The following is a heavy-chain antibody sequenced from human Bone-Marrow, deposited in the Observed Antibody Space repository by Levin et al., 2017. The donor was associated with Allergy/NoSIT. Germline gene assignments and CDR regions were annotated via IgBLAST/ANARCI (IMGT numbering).Heavy chain of an antibody. CDR1: GFIFTNYA. V-gene: IGHV3-23*01. CDR3: ARSRQQWLRSHYFGY. CDR2: ISGSGGNT. D-gene: IGHD6-19*01. J-gene: IGHJ4*02. Sequence: PGGSLRLSCAASGFIFTNYAMSWVRQAPGKGLEWVSSISGSGGNTYYANSVNGRFTISRDSSKNTLFLQMDSLRAEDTAIYYCARSRQQWLRSHYFGYWGQGALVTVSS.